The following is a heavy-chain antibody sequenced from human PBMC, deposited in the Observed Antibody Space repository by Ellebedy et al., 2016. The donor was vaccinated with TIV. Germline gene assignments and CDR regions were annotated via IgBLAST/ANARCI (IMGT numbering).Heavy chain of an antibody. D-gene: IGHD2-21*01. CDR1: GIIVSDYF. V-gene: IGHV3-66*01. Sequence: PGGSLRLSCEASGIIVSDYFMNWVRQAPGKGLEWVSVLYPDAKTNYTDSVNGRFIVSRDNSKNPLSLQMKSLRAEDTAVYYCARDPGGGGDFGDNWFDPWGQGTLVTVSS. CDR2: LYPDAKT. CDR3: ARDPGGGGDFGDNWFDP. J-gene: IGHJ5*02.